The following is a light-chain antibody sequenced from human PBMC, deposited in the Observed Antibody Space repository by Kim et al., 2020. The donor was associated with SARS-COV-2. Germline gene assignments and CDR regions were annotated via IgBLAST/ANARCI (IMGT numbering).Light chain of an antibody. CDR3: QQYSNFPLT. CDR2: DAS. Sequence: ASLGDRVTITCRASQGIRNLLAWYQQKPGKAPKLLIYDASGLESGVPSRFSGSGSGTDFTLTISSLQPDDFATYFCQQYSNFPLTFGGGTKVDIK. V-gene: IGKV1-5*01. CDR1: QGIRNL. J-gene: IGKJ4*01.